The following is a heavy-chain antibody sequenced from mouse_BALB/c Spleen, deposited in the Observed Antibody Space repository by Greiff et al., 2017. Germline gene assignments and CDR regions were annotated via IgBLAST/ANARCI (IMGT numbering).Heavy chain of an antibody. CDR1: GFTFSSFG. D-gene: IGHD1-1*01. Sequence: EVHLVESGGGLVQPGGSRKLSCAASGFTFSSFGMHWVRQAPEKGLEWVAYISSGSSTIYYADTVKGRFTISRDNPKNTLFLQMTSLRSEDTAMYYCARSGNYYGSSPFAYWGQGTLVTVSA. CDR3: ARSGNYYGSSPFAY. V-gene: IGHV5-17*02. CDR2: ISSGSSTI. J-gene: IGHJ3*01.